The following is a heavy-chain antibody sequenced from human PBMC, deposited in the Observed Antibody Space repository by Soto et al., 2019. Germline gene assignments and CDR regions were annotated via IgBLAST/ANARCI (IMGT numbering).Heavy chain of an antibody. CDR1: GFTFSTYA. CDR2: ISYDGTNK. V-gene: IGHV3-30-3*01. CDR3: ARRETGTLDY. D-gene: IGHD1-1*01. J-gene: IGHJ4*02. Sequence: QVQLVESGGGVVQPGRSLRLSCAASGFTFSTYAIYWVRQAPGKGLEWVALISYDGTNKYYADSVKGRFTISRDNSKNTLYLQMNSLRAEDTAVYYCARRETGTLDYWGQGTLVTVSS.